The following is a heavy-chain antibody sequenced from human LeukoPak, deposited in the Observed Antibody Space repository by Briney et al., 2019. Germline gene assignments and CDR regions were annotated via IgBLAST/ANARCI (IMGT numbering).Heavy chain of an antibody. CDR3: AREARDLTAFDI. CDR1: GFTVSSNY. V-gene: IGHV3-53*04. D-gene: IGHD5-24*01. Sequence: GGSLRLSCAASGFTVSSNYMSWVRQAPGKGLEWVSVIYSGGSTYYADSVKGRFTIFRHNSKNTLYLQMNSLRAEDTVVYYCAREARDLTAFDIWGQGTMVTVSS. CDR2: IYSGGST. J-gene: IGHJ3*02.